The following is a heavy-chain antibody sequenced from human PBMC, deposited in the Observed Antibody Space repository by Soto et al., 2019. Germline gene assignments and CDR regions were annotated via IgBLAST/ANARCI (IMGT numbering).Heavy chain of an antibody. J-gene: IGHJ6*02. D-gene: IGHD6-13*01. CDR2: IIPIFGTA. CDR3: ARGYSSSLYYYYYGMDV. Sequence: QVQLVQSGAEVKKPGSSVKVSCKASGGTFSSYAISWVRQAPGQGLEWMGGIIPIFGTANYAQKFQGRVTITADESTSTAYRELSSLRSEDTAGYYCARGYSSSLYYYYYGMDVWGQGTTVTVSS. V-gene: IGHV1-69*01. CDR1: GGTFSSYA.